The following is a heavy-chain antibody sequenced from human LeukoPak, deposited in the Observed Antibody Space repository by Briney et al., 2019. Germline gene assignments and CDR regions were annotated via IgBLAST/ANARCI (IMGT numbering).Heavy chain of an antibody. CDR3: AKSGRSGWYHMTVFDY. CDR1: GFTFRSYA. D-gene: IGHD6-19*01. Sequence: GGSLRLSCAASGFTFRSYAMSWVRQAPGKGLEWVSAISCSGGSTYYADSVKGRFTISRDNSKNTLYLQMNSLRAEDTAVYYCAKSGRSGWYHMTVFDYWGQGTLVTVSS. J-gene: IGHJ4*02. CDR2: ISCSGGST. V-gene: IGHV3-23*01.